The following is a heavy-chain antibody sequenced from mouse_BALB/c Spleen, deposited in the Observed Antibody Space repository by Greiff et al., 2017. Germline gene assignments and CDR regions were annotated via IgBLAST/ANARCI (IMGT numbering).Heavy chain of an antibody. CDR1: GYSFTGYS. CDR2: ISCYNGAT. Sequence: LVKTGASVKISCKASGYSFTGYSMHWVKQSHGKSLEWIGYISCYNGATSYNQKFKGKATFTVDTSSSTAYMQFNSLTSEDSAVYYWARGVRQRADAMDYWGQGTSVTVSS. J-gene: IGHJ4*01. D-gene: IGHD2-14*01. CDR3: ARGVRQRADAMDY. V-gene: IGHV1S34*01.